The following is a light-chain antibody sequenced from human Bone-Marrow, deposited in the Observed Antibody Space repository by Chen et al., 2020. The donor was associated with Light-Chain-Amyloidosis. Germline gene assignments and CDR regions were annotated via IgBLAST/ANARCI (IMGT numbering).Light chain of an antibody. CDR2: DVS. CDR1: SSDVGTYNF. V-gene: IGLV2-14*01. J-gene: IGLJ1*01. CDR3: SSYTTSGTHV. Sequence: QSALTQPASVSGSPGQSITIPGTGTSSDVGTYNFVSWYQQHPGKAPKVLIYDVSNRPPGVSNRFSGSKSGNTASLTISGLQAEDEADYYCSSYTTSGTHVFGTGTKVTVL.